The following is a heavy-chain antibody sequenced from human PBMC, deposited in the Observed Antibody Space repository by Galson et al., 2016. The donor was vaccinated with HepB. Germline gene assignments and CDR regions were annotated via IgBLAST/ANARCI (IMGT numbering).Heavy chain of an antibody. CDR3: ARDMGVVPCFDP. CDR2: ISSDGTST. J-gene: IGHJ5*02. CDR1: GFTFSNYG. D-gene: IGHD2-15*01. Sequence: SLRLSCAASGFTFSNYGMHWVRQAPGKGLEWVSHISSDGTSTQYADSVKGRFTISRDNAKNSLYLQMTSLRDKDTGLYFCARDMGVVPCFDPWGQGTLVTVSS. V-gene: IGHV3-48*02.